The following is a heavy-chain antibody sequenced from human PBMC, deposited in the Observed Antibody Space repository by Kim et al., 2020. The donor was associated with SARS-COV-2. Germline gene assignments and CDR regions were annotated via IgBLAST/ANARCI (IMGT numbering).Heavy chain of an antibody. V-gene: IGHV3-30*18. J-gene: IGHJ4*02. CDR2: ISYDGSNK. Sequence: GGSLRLSCAASGFTFSSYGMHWVRQAPGKGLEWVAVISYDGSNKYYADSVKGRFTISRDNSKNTLYLQMNSLRAEDTAVYYCAKLFYDDVGYWGQGTLVTVSS. CDR3: AKLFYDDVGY. CDR1: GFTFSSYG. D-gene: IGHD5-12*01.